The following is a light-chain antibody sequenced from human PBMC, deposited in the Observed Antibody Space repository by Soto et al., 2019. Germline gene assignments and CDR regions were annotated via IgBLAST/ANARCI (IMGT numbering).Light chain of an antibody. J-gene: IGLJ1*01. V-gene: IGLV2-14*01. CDR1: SSDVGGYTY. CDR2: EVN. Sequence: QSALTQPASVSGSPRQSITISCTGASSDVGGYTYVSWYQQHPGKAPKLMIYEVNNRPSGVSNRFSGSKSGNTASLTISGLQAEDEADYYCAAWDDSLSGLYVFGTGTKLTVL. CDR3: AAWDDSLSGLYV.